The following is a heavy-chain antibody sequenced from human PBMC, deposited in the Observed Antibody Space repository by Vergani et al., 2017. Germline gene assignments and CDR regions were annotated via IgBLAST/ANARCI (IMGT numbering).Heavy chain of an antibody. Sequence: QVQLVQSGSEVRKPGASVKVSCQVSGYSLTELTIHWVRQAPGKGLEWMGGFDPEHGEVTFAHHIQGRVTMTEDRSTETAYMELSSLRPEDTALYYCAILNDYYDSSCYYLDYWGQGTLVTVSS. CDR3: AILNDYYDSSCYYLDY. J-gene: IGHJ4*02. D-gene: IGHD3-22*01. V-gene: IGHV1-24*01. CDR2: FDPEHGEV. CDR1: GYSLTELT.